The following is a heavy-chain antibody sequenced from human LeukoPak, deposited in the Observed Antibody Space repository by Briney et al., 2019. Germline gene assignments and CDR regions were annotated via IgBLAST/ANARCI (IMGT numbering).Heavy chain of an antibody. CDR3: ARGDYYDSSGYYRLGY. J-gene: IGHJ4*02. Sequence: GRSLRLSCAASGFTFSSYGMHWVRQAPGKGLEWVAVIWYDGSNKYYADSVKGRFTISRDNSKNTLYLQMNSLRAEDTAVYYCARGDYYDSSGYYRLGYWGQGTLVNVSS. CDR2: IWYDGSNK. V-gene: IGHV3-33*01. CDR1: GFTFSSYG. D-gene: IGHD3-22*01.